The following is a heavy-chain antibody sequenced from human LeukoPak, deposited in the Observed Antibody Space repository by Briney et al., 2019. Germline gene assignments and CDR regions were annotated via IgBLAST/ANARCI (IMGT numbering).Heavy chain of an antibody. J-gene: IGHJ4*02. Sequence: GRSLRLSCAASGFTFSSYAMHWVRQAPGKGLEGVAVISYDGSNKYYADSVKGRFTISRDNSKNTLYLQMNSLRAEDTAVYYCARDLYSSGWYADYWGQGTLVTVSS. CDR1: GFTFSSYA. V-gene: IGHV3-30*04. D-gene: IGHD6-19*01. CDR3: ARDLYSSGWYADY. CDR2: ISYDGSNK.